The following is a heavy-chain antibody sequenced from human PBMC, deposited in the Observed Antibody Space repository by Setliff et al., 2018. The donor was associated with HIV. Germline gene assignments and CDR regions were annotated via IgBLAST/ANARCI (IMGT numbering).Heavy chain of an antibody. V-gene: IGHV4-34*01. CDR1: GGPLKSHN. D-gene: IGHD4-17*01. CDR2: INHSGSS. Sequence: PETLSLTSAVYGGPLKSHNWGLIRQSPGKGLEWIGEINHSGSSKYNPSLKSRVTMSVDTSKNQFSLKLSSVTAADSAVYYCARVGTTVNTRETYKWFDPWGQGTMVTVSS. CDR3: ARVGTTVNTRETYKWFDP. J-gene: IGHJ5*01.